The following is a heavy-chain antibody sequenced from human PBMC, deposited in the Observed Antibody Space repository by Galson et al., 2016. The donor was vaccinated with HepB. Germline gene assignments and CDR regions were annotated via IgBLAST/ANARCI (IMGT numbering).Heavy chain of an antibody. D-gene: IGHD3-22*01. CDR1: GFSLSTSGVG. CDR3: ARLYYDTTDFYLGEGNLDY. Sequence: PALVKPTQTLTLTCTFSGFSLSTSGVGVGWIRQPPGKALEWLAFIYWDDDKRYSPSLKSRLTITKDTSKNQVVLTMTNMDPVDTATYYCARLYYDTTDFYLGEGNLDYWGQGTLVTVSS. CDR2: IYWDDDK. J-gene: IGHJ4*02. V-gene: IGHV2-5*02.